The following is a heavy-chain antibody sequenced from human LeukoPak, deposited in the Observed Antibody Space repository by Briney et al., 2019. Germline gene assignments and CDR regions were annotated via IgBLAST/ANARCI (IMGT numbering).Heavy chain of an antibody. CDR3: ARGGSSGWYRVEGAFDI. V-gene: IGHV3-30*03. J-gene: IGHJ3*02. CDR1: GFTFSSYG. CDR2: ISYDGSNK. Sequence: GGSLRLSCAASGFTFSSYGMHWVRQAPGKGLEWVAVISYDGSNKYYADSVKGRFTISRDNSKNTLYLQMNSLRAGDTAVYYCARGGSSGWYRVEGAFDIWGQGTMVTVSS. D-gene: IGHD6-19*01.